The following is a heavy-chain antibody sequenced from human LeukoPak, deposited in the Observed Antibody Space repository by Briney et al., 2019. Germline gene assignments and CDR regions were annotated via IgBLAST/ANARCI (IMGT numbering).Heavy chain of an antibody. CDR2: IYYSGST. D-gene: IGHD3-3*01. V-gene: IGHV4-39*01. J-gene: IGHJ6*02. Sequence: SETLSLTCTVSGGSISSSSYYWGWIRQPPGKGLEWIGSIYYSGSTYCNPSLKSRVTISVDTSKNQFSLKLSSVTAADTAVYYCARQVRFLEWPYGMDVWGQGTTVTVSS. CDR1: GGSISSSSYY. CDR3: ARQVRFLEWPYGMDV.